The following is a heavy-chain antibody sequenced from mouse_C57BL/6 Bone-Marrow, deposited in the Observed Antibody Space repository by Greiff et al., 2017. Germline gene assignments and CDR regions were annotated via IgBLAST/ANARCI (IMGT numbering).Heavy chain of an antibody. J-gene: IGHJ4*01. D-gene: IGHD2-3*01. CDR3: ARLGDGYYDARDY. CDR1: GYTFTSYW. V-gene: IGHV1-64*01. CDR2: IHPNSGST. Sequence: QVQLQQPGAELVKPGASVKLSCKASGYTFTSYWMHWVKQRPGQGLEWIGMIHPNSGSTNYNEKFKSKATLTVDKSSSTAYMQLSSLTSEDSAVYYCARLGDGYYDARDYWGQGTSVTVSS.